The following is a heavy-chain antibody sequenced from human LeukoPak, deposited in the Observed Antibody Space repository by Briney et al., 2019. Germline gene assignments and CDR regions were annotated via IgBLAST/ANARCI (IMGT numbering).Heavy chain of an antibody. Sequence: SVKVSCKASGGTFNSYAISWVRQAPGQGLEWMGRIIPILGIANYAQKFQGRVTITADKSTSTAYMELSSLRSEDTAVYYCARSPTVTTEYFDYWGQGTLVTVSS. V-gene: IGHV1-69*04. CDR3: ARSPTVTTEYFDY. CDR2: IIPILGIA. D-gene: IGHD4-17*01. CDR1: GGTFNSYA. J-gene: IGHJ4*02.